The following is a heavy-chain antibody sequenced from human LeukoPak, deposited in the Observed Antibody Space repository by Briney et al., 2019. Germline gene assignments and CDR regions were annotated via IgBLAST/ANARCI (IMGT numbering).Heavy chain of an antibody. Sequence: GGSLRLSCAASRFSFSNYAMHWVRQDSGRGLEWLAVISHDGINTYYADSVKGRFTISRDNSKNTLYLQMNSLRAEDTAVYYCARMTGSRSSWFDPWGQGTLVTVSS. J-gene: IGHJ5*02. CDR3: ARMTGSRSSWFDP. D-gene: IGHD3-10*01. V-gene: IGHV3-30*03. CDR2: ISHDGINT. CDR1: RFSFSNYA.